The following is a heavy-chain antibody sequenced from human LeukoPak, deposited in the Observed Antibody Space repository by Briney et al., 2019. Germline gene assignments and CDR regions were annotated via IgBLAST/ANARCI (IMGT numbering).Heavy chain of an antibody. Sequence: GGSLRLPCAASGFTFSSYWMHWVRQAPGKGLVWVSLISSDGSTTTYADSVKGRFTISRDNAKNTLQLQMNSLRAEDTAVCYCARDRGGPFDYWGQGTLVTVSS. CDR1: GFTFSSYW. J-gene: IGHJ4*02. CDR2: ISSDGSTT. V-gene: IGHV3-74*01. CDR3: ARDRGGPFDY. D-gene: IGHD2-15*01.